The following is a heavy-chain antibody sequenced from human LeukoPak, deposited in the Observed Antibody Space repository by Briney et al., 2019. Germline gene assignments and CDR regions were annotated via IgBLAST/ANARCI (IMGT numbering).Heavy chain of an antibody. Sequence: SETLSLTCAVYGGSFSGYYWSWIRQPPGKGLEWIGEINHSGSTNYNPSLKSRVTISVDTSKNQFSLKLSSVTAADTAVYYCAREGRYRYGYNEYHSYMDIWGKGTTVTASS. CDR1: GGSFSGYY. V-gene: IGHV4-34*01. J-gene: IGHJ6*03. CDR3: AREGRYRYGYNEYHSYMDI. CDR2: INHSGST. D-gene: IGHD5-24*01.